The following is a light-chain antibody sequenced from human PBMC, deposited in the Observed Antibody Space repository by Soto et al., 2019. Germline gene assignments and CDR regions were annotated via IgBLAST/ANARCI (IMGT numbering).Light chain of an antibody. J-gene: IGKJ5*01. CDR2: GAS. CDR3: QQYNSWPPIT. Sequence: EIVLTQSPGTLSLSPGERVTLSCRASQSVSSNYLAWYQQKPGQAPRLLIYGASTRATGIPARFSGGGSGTEFTLTISSLQSEDFAVYYCQQYNSWPPITFGQGTRLEIK. CDR1: QSVSSN. V-gene: IGKV3-15*01.